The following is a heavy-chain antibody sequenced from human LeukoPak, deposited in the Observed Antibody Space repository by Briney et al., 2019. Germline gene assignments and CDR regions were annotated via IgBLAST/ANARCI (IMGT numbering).Heavy chain of an antibody. D-gene: IGHD3-22*01. Sequence: IGEIYHSGSTNYNPSLKSRVTISVDKSKNQFSLKLSSVTAADTAVYYCARHRARLYYDSSGYYHGFDYWGQGTLVTVSS. J-gene: IGHJ4*02. CDR3: ARHRARLYYDSSGYYHGFDY. V-gene: IGHV4-4*02. CDR2: IYHSGST.